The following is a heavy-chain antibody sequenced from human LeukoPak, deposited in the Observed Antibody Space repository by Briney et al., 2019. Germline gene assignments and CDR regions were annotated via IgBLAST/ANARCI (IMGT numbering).Heavy chain of an antibody. CDR3: ARDPRSLDSSGYYEPYADY. J-gene: IGHJ4*02. V-gene: IGHV1-69*04. CDR1: GGXFSSYA. Sequence: ASVKVSCKASGGXFSSYAISWVRQAPGQGLEWMGRIIPILGIANYAQKFQGRVTITADKSTSTAYMELSSLRSEDTAVYYCARDPRSLDSSGYYEPYADYWGQGTLVTVSS. D-gene: IGHD3-22*01. CDR2: IIPILGIA.